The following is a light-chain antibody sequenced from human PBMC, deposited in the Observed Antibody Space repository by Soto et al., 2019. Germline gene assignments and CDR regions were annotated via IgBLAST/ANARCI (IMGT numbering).Light chain of an antibody. J-gene: IGKJ4*01. CDR2: GAS. CDR3: QQSNNWLLT. CDR1: QSVSSN. Sequence: EVVMTQSPATLSVSPGERATLSCRASQSVSSNLAWYQQKPGQAPRLLIYGASTRATGIPARFSGSGSGTEFTLTISSLQSEDSAIYNCQQSNNWLLTFGGGTKVEIK. V-gene: IGKV3-15*01.